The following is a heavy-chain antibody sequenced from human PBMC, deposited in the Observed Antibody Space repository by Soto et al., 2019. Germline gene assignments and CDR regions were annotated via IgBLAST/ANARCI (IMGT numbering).Heavy chain of an antibody. CDR3: AKIGWIVRNWFDP. CDR2: INHSGST. CDR1: GGSFSGYY. D-gene: IGHD2-8*01. V-gene: IGHV4-34*01. Sequence: QVQLQQWGAGLLKPSETLSLTCAVYGGSFSGYYWSWIRQPPGKGLEWIGEINHSGSTNYNPSLKSRVXISTDXXKSQYSLKLSSVTAADTAVYYCAKIGWIVRNWFDPWGQGTLVTVSS. J-gene: IGHJ5*02.